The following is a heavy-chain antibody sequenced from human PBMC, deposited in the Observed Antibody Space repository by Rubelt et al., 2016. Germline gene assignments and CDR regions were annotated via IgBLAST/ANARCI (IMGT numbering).Heavy chain of an antibody. Sequence: QVQLQESGPGLVKPSETLSLTCTVSGGSISSYYWSWIRQPPGKGLEWIGYIYYSGSTNYNPSQRGRVTNSVEPSRNQFSLKLSFVTAADTAVYYCARLYSYGLNPNDYWGQGTLVTVSS. CDR2: IYYSGST. CDR1: GGSISSYY. D-gene: IGHD5-18*01. J-gene: IGHJ4*02. CDR3: ARLYSYGLNPNDY. V-gene: IGHV4-59*08.